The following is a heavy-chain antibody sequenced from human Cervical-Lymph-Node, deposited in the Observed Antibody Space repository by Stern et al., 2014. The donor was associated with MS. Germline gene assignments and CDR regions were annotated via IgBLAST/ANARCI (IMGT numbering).Heavy chain of an antibody. Sequence: QITLKESGPTLVKPTQTLTLTCTFSGFSLNTSGVGVGWIRQPPGKALEWLAVIYWDDDDRYSPSLKSRLTITKDTSKKQVVLTMANMDPVDTATYYCVHTTVTFDEAYGLDVWGQGTTVTVSS. CDR3: VHTTVTFDEAYGLDV. D-gene: IGHD4-17*01. V-gene: IGHV2-5*02. J-gene: IGHJ6*02. CDR1: GFSLNTSGVG. CDR2: IYWDDDD.